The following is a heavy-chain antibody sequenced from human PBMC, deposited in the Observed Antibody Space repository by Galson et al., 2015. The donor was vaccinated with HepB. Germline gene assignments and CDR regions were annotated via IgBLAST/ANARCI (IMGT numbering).Heavy chain of an antibody. CDR1: GFTFSSYG. Sequence: SLRLSCAASGFTFSSYGMHWVRQAPGKGLEWVAFIRYDGSNKYYADSVKGRFTISRDNSKNTLYLQMNSLRAEDTAVYYCAKSTRGYSYGPVEGGMDVWGQGTTVTVSS. CDR2: IRYDGSNK. CDR3: AKSTRGYSYGPVEGGMDV. V-gene: IGHV3-30*02. J-gene: IGHJ6*02. D-gene: IGHD5-18*01.